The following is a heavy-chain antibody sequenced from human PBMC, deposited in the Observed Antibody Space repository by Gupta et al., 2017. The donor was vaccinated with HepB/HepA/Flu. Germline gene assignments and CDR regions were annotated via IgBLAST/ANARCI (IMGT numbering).Heavy chain of an antibody. Sequence: QVQLVESGGGVVQPGRSLRLSCAASGFPFSSYAMHWVRQAPGKGLEWVAVISYDGSNKYYADSVKGRFTISRDNSKNTLYLQMNSLRAEDTAVYYCARDRHGYSSGWLNYWGQGTLVTVSS. CDR1: GFPFSSYA. CDR2: ISYDGSNK. J-gene: IGHJ4*02. V-gene: IGHV3-30-3*01. CDR3: ARDRHGYSSGWLNY. D-gene: IGHD6-19*01.